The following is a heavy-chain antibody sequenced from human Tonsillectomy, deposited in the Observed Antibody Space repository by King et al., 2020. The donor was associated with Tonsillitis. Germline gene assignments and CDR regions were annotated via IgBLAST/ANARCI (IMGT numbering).Heavy chain of an antibody. J-gene: IGHJ4*02. D-gene: IGHD1-26*01. CDR1: GGSIRSSDHY. CDR3: ARYVSGSFDY. Sequence: MQLQESGPGVVKPSETLSLTCTVSGGSIRSSDHYWAWIRQPPGEGLEWIGYMYESGTVFYNPSLKSRITISGGTSENRFSLKLSSVTAADTAVYFCARYVSGSFDYWGQGALVTVSS. CDR2: MYESGTV. V-gene: IGHV4-39*01.